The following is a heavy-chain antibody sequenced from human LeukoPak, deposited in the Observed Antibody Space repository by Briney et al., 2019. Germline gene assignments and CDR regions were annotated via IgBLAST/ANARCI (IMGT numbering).Heavy chain of an antibody. D-gene: IGHD3-22*01. CDR2: IHHSGST. V-gene: IGHV4-34*01. CDR3: AREGDSSVYYDY. J-gene: IGHJ4*02. CDR1: RGSFSGYY. Sequence: SETLSPTRAVYRGSFSGYYWSWIRQPPGKGLEWIGEIHHSGSTNYNPSLKSRVTISVDTSKNQFSLKLSSVTAADTAVYYCAREGDSSVYYDYWGQGTLVTVSS.